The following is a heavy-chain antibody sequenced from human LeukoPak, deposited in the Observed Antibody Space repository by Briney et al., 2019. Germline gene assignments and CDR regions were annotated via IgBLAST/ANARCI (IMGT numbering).Heavy chain of an antibody. D-gene: IGHD3-22*01. CDR1: GCTFSSYS. Sequence: GGSLRLSCAASGCTFSSYSMNWVRQAPGKGLKWVSYITRSTSTTYYADSVKGRFTISRDNAKNSLYLQMNSLRAEDTAVYYCARGAGSSGYFFTELYYMDVWGKGTTVTVSS. J-gene: IGHJ6*03. CDR2: ITRSTSTT. CDR3: ARGAGSSGYFFTELYYMDV. V-gene: IGHV3-48*01.